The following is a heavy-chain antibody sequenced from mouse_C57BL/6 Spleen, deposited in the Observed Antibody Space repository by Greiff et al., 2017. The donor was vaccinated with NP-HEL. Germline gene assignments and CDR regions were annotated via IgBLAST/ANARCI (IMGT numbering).Heavy chain of an antibody. J-gene: IGHJ2*01. D-gene: IGHD1-1*01. CDR3: ARGGYYYGSRDY. Sequence: VQLHQSGPELVKPGASVKISCKASGYTFTDYYMNWVKQSHGKSLEWIGDINPNNGGTSYNQKFKGKATLTVDKSSSTAYMELRSLTSEDSAVYYCARGGYYYGSRDYWGQGTTLTVSS. CDR1: GYTFTDYY. V-gene: IGHV1-26*01. CDR2: INPNNGGT.